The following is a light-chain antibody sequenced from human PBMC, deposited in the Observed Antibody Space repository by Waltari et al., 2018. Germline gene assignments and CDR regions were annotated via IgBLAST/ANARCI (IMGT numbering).Light chain of an antibody. Sequence: PGQRITISCSGGSSNIGSNYVSWYQHLPGAAPRLLIGRDDHRPSGVPDRISGSKSGTSASLAISGLRSEDEADYYCAAWDDSLSALVFGGGTKLTVL. CDR1: SSNIGSNY. CDR3: AAWDDSLSALV. J-gene: IGLJ3*02. V-gene: IGLV1-47*01. CDR2: RDD.